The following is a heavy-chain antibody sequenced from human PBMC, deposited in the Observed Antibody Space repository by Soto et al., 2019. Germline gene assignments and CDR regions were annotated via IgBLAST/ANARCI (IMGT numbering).Heavy chain of an antibody. CDR2: ISYDGSNK. D-gene: IGHD6-13*01. Sequence: GFLGVCEAASGFNWSSYAMHGVRQAPGKGLETVAVISYDGSNKYYADSVKGRFTISRDNSKNTLYLQMKSLRAEDTAVYYCAKTLRSSLLGDYYDGMDVWGQGATVTVSS. J-gene: IGHJ6*02. CDR1: GFNWSSYA. V-gene: IGHV3-30*18. CDR3: AKTLRSSLLGDYYDGMDV.